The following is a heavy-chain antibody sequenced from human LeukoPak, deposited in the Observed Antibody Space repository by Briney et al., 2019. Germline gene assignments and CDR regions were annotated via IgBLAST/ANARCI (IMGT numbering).Heavy chain of an antibody. CDR3: ARGLESSGWYGMDV. CDR1: GYTFSRYY. D-gene: IGHD6-19*01. Sequence: GASVKVSCKTSGYTFSRYYIHWVRQAPGQGLEWMGIINTSGATTRYGQKFKGRVTATRDTSTSTVYMEMSSLNSADTAVYYCARGLESSGWYGMDVWGQGTTIIVSS. V-gene: IGHV1-46*01. J-gene: IGHJ6*02. CDR2: INTSGATT.